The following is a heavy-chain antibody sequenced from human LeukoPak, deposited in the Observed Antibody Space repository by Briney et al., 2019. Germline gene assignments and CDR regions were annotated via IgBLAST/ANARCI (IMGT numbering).Heavy chain of an antibody. CDR3: ARERIQLNWFDP. V-gene: IGHV4-61*02. D-gene: IGHD5-18*01. CDR1: GGSISSGSYY. CDR2: IKTSEST. J-gene: IGHJ5*02. Sequence: SQTLSLTCTVSGGSISSGSYYWSWLRPPAGKGLMFIGRIKTSESTNYNPSLNSRVTISVDTSKNQFSLKLSSVTAANTGVYYCARERIQLNWFDPWGKGTLVTVSS.